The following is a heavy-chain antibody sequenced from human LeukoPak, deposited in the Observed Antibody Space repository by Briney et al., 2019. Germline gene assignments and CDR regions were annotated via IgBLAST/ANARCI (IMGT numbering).Heavy chain of an antibody. CDR2: IYYSGST. Sequence: SGTLSLTCTVSGGSISSSSYYWGWIRQPPGKGLEWIGSIYYSGSTYYNPSLKSRVTISVDTSKNQFSLKLSSVTAADTAVYYCVERGYCSGGSCLTIAFDIWGQGTMVTVSS. V-gene: IGHV4-39*07. CDR3: VERGYCSGGSCLTIAFDI. J-gene: IGHJ3*02. CDR1: GGSISSSSYY. D-gene: IGHD2-15*01.